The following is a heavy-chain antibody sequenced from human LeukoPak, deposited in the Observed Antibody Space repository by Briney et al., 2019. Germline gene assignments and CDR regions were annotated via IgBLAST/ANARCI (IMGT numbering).Heavy chain of an antibody. CDR3: ARSVVVVPAAHYYYGMDV. CDR1: GGSFSGYY. D-gene: IGHD2-2*01. CDR2: INHSGST. J-gene: IGHJ6*02. Sequence: SETLSLTCAVYGGSFSGYYWSWIRQPPGKGLEWIGEINHSGSTNYNPSLKSRVTISVDTSKNQFSLKLSSVTAADTAVYYCARSVVVVPAAHYYYGMDVWGQGTTVTVFS. V-gene: IGHV4-34*01.